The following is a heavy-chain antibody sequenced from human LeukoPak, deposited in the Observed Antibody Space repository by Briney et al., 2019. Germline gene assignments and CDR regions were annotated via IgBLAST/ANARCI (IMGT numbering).Heavy chain of an antibody. CDR3: AREGGSFFDY. J-gene: IGHJ4*02. D-gene: IGHD1-26*01. V-gene: IGHV1-18*01. CDR1: VYTFTSYT. Sequence: ASVKVSCKASVYTFTSYTISWVRQAPGQGLEWMGWIIVYNGNTNYAQRLQGRVTMTTDTSTSTAYMELRSLRSDDTAVYYCAREGGSFFDYWGQGTLVTVSS. CDR2: IIVYNGNT.